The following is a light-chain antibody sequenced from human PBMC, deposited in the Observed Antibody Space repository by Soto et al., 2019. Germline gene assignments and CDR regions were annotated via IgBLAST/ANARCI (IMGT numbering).Light chain of an antibody. V-gene: IGKV3-20*01. J-gene: IGKJ1*01. CDR3: QQYGSSFWT. CDR2: GAS. Sequence: EIVLTQSAGTLSLSPGERATLSCRASQSVSSSYLAWYQQKPGQAPRLLIYGASSRATGIPDRFSGSGSGTDFTLTISRLEPEDFAVYYCQQYGSSFWTFGQGTKVEIK. CDR1: QSVSSSY.